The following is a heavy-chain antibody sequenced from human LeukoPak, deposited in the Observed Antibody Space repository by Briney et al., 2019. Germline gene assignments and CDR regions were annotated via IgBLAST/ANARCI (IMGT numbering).Heavy chain of an antibody. CDR2: ISSSSSYI. V-gene: IGHV3-21*01. CDR3: ARAHYYDSSGYNDALDI. J-gene: IGHJ3*02. Sequence: GGSLRLSCAASGFTFSSYSMNWVRQAPGQGLEGVSSISSSSSYIYYADSVKGRFTISRDNAKNSLYLQMNSLRAEDTAVYYCARAHYYDSSGYNDALDIWGQGTMVTVSS. D-gene: IGHD3-22*01. CDR1: GFTFSSYS.